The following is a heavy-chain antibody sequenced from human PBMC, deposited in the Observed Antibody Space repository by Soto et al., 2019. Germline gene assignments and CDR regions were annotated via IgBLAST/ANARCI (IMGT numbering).Heavy chain of an antibody. J-gene: IGHJ6*02. CDR3: ARGLAARPSYFYYYYGMDV. CDR1: GGSFSGYY. V-gene: IGHV4-34*01. CDR2: INHSGST. Sequence: KPSETLSLTCAVYGGSFSGYYWSWIRQPPGKGLEWIGEINHSGSTNYNPSLKSRVTISVDTSKNQFSLKLSSVTAADTAVYYCARGLAARPSYFYYYYGMDVWGQGTTVTVSS. D-gene: IGHD6-6*01.